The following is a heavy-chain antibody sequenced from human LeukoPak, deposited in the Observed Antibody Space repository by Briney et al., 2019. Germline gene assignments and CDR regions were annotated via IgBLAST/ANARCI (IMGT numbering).Heavy chain of an antibody. D-gene: IGHD3-22*01. Sequence: PGGSLRLSCAASGLTFSDYYMSWIRQAPGKGLEWVSYISSSGSTIYYADSVKGRFTISRDNAKNSLYLQMNSLRAEDTAVYYCARDVHVYYYDSSGYFDYWGQGTLVTVSS. CDR1: GLTFSDYY. CDR3: ARDVHVYYYDSSGYFDY. V-gene: IGHV3-11*01. CDR2: ISSSGSTI. J-gene: IGHJ4*02.